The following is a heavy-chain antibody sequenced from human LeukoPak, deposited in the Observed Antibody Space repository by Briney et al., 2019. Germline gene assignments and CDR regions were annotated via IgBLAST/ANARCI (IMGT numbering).Heavy chain of an antibody. CDR2: MSGSGGST. Sequence: GGSLRLSCAASGFTFSSYAMSWVRQAPGKGLEWVSNMSGSGGSTYYADSVKGRFTISRDNSKNTLYLQMDSLRAEDTAVYYCAKGLGKATITPLGYWGQGTLVTASS. V-gene: IGHV3-23*01. CDR1: GFTFSSYA. D-gene: IGHD5-24*01. CDR3: AKGLGKATITPLGY. J-gene: IGHJ4*02.